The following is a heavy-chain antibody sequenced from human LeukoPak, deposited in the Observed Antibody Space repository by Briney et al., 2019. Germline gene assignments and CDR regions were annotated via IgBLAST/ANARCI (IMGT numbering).Heavy chain of an antibody. CDR2: ISSSSSYI. Sequence: PGGSLRLSCAASGFTSSSYSMNWVRQAPGKGLEWVSSISSSSSYIYYADSVKGRFTISRDNAKNSLYLQMNSLRAEDTAVYYCARGAMRRYYYYYGMDVWGQGTTVTVSS. J-gene: IGHJ6*02. V-gene: IGHV3-21*01. CDR3: ARGAMRRYYYYYGMDV. D-gene: IGHD5-18*01. CDR1: GFTSSSYS.